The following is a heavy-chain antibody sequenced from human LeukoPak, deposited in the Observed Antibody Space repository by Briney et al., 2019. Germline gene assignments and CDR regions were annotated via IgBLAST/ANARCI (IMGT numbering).Heavy chain of an antibody. J-gene: IGHJ3*02. CDR2: INHSGST. D-gene: IGHD3-3*01. Sequence: SETLSLTCAVYGGSFSGYYWSWIRQPPGKGLEWIGEINHSGSTNFNPSLKSRVTISVDTSKNQFSLKLSSVTAADTAVYYCARAGAHYDFWSGYYIPRRFMAFDIWGQGTMVTVSS. CDR1: GGSFSGYY. CDR3: ARAGAHYDFWSGYYIPRRFMAFDI. V-gene: IGHV4-34*01.